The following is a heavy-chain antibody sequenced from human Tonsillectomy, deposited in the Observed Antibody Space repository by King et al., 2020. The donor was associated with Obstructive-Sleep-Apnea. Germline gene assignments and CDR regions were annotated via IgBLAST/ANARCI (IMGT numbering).Heavy chain of an antibody. CDR3: ARVPYDSSGYGYFDY. CDR2: ISYIANA. J-gene: IGHJ4*02. V-gene: IGHV4-31*03. D-gene: IGHD3-22*01. Sequence: VQLQESGPGLVKPSQTLSLTCTVSGVSISTGGYFWSWIRQHPGKGLELIGYISYIANAYYNPSLNSRFTISVDTSKNHFSLKLSSVTAADTAVYYYARVPYDSSGYGYFDYWGQGNMVTVSS. CDR1: GVSISTGGYF.